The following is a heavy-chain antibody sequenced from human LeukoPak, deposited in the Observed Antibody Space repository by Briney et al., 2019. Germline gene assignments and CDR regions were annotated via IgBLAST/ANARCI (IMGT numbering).Heavy chain of an antibody. CDR3: ARVLDYGDLNWFDP. J-gene: IGHJ5*02. V-gene: IGHV1-18*04. CDR2: ISAYNGNT. D-gene: IGHD4-17*01. Sequence: GASVKVSCKASGYTFTSYGISWVRQAPGQGLEWMGWISAYNGNTNYAQKLQGRVTMTTDTSTSTAYMELRSLRSVDTAVYYCARVLDYGDLNWFDPWGQGTLVTVSS. CDR1: GYTFTSYG.